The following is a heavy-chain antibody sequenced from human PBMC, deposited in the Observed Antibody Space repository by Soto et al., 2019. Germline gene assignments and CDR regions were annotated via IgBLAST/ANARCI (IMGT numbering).Heavy chain of an antibody. D-gene: IGHD5-18*01. Sequence: QVQLVQSGAEVKKPGSSVKVSCKSSGGTFSSYAISWVRQVPGQGLEWMGGIIPIFGTANYAQKFQGRVTITADESTSTAYMELSSLRSEDTAVYYCERGGVSSYAYSACDYWGQGTLVTVSS. CDR1: GGTFSSYA. CDR2: IIPIFGTA. CDR3: ERGGVSSYAYSACDY. J-gene: IGHJ4*02. V-gene: IGHV1-69*01.